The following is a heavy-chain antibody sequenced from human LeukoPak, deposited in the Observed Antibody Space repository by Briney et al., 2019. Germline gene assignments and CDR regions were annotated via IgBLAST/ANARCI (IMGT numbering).Heavy chain of an antibody. Sequence: GGSLRLSCAASGFTFSSYSMNWVRQAPGKGLEWVSYISTSGGAMYYADSVKGRFTISRDNAKNSLYLQMNSLRAEDTAVYYCARGRDYVWGSYRSFDYWGQGTLVTVSS. CDR3: ARGRDYVWGSYRSFDY. J-gene: IGHJ4*02. CDR1: GFTFSSYS. CDR2: ISTSGGAM. V-gene: IGHV3-48*01. D-gene: IGHD3-16*02.